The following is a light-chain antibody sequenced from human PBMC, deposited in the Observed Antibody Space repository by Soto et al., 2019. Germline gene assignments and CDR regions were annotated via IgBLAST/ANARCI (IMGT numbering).Light chain of an antibody. J-gene: IGKJ1*01. CDR2: GAS. CDR3: QQRGISPCP. CDR1: QSVSSSY. V-gene: IGKV3-20*01. Sequence: ETVLTQSPGTLSLSPGERATLSCRASQSVSSSYLAWYQQKPGQAPRLLIYGASSRATGSPGRFSGSGSGTDFTLTICSLEPEDFAVYYWQQRGISPCPLGQVAKV.